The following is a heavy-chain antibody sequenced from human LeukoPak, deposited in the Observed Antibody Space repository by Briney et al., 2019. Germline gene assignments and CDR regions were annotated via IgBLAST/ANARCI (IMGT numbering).Heavy chain of an antibody. D-gene: IGHD3/OR15-3a*01. CDR1: GVSISSSYSY. J-gene: IGHJ4*02. CDR3: ARQTGSGLFILP. V-gene: IGHV4-39*01. Sequence: SETLSLTCTVSGVSISSSYSYWGWIRQPPGMGLEWIGSIYYTGNTYYNASLKSQVSISIDTSKIQFSLKLTSVTAADTAVYYCARQTGSGLFILPGGQGTLVTVSS. CDR2: IYYTGNT.